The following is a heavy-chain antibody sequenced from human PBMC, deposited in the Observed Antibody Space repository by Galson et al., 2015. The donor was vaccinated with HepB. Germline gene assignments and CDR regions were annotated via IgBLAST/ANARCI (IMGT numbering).Heavy chain of an antibody. CDR3: AKLSGFGELFAWFDP. CDR2: ISSSSSYI. J-gene: IGHJ5*02. CDR1: GFTFSSYS. D-gene: IGHD3-10*01. V-gene: IGHV3-21*04. Sequence: SLRLSCAASGFTFSSYSMNWVRQAPGKGLEWVSSISSSSSYIYYADSVKGRFTISRDNAKNSLYLQMNSLRAEDTAVYYCAKLSGFGELFAWFDPWGQGTLVTVSS.